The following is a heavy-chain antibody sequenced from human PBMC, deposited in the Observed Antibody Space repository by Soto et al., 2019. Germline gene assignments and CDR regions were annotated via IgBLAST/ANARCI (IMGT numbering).Heavy chain of an antibody. J-gene: IGHJ1*01. CDR1: GYSFSSYG. Sequence: GASVKVSCKASGYSFSSYGIHWVRQAPGQGLEWMGWINTYNGNRNFAQKFEDRVTMTTATSANTVFMELRNLKSDDTAMYYCARDRLRGYHNSRLYFWGQGTPVTGSS. V-gene: IGHV1-18*01. CDR2: INTYNGNR. D-gene: IGHD5-12*01. CDR3: ARDRLRGYHNSRLYF.